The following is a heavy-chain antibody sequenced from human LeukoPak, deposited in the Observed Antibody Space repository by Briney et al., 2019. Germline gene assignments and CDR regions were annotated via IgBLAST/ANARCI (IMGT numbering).Heavy chain of an antibody. CDR3: ARTYDDYVWGSCRYAPPDY. J-gene: IGHJ4*02. CDR2: ISGSGGST. Sequence: HPGGSLRLSCAASGFTFSSYAMSWVRQAPGKGLEWVSAISGSGGSTYYADSVKGRFTISRDNSKNTLYLQMNSLRAEDTAVYYCARTYDDYVWGSCRYAPPDYWGQGTLVTVSS. V-gene: IGHV3-23*01. D-gene: IGHD3-16*02. CDR1: GFTFSSYA.